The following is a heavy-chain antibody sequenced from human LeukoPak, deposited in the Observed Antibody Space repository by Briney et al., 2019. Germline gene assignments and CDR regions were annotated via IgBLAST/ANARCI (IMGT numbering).Heavy chain of an antibody. Sequence: GGSLRLSCGASVFILRTHEMNWVRQAPAKGREGVSYISFSRATIHYADSVKGRFTVSRDNAKNSLYLQMNSLRAGDTALYFCARDTHYYGSGSPAFDIWGQGTMVTVSS. CDR1: VFILRTHE. D-gene: IGHD3-10*01. J-gene: IGHJ3*02. CDR2: ISFSRATI. V-gene: IGHV3-48*01. CDR3: ARDTHYYGSGSPAFDI.